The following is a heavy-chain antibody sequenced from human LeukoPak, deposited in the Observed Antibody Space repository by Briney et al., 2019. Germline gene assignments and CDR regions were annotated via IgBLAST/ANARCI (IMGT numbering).Heavy chain of an antibody. J-gene: IGHJ3*02. D-gene: IGHD6-13*01. V-gene: IGHV3-53*05. CDR1: GFSVSNNY. CDR2: LYSGGTT. Sequence: PGGSLRLSCAASGFSVSNNYVSWVRQAPGKGLEWVSVLYSGGTTYYADSVKGRFTISRDNSKNTLYLQMNSLRAEDTAVYYCASERLYSSSWYHDAFDIWGQGTMVTVSS. CDR3: ASERLYSSSWYHDAFDI.